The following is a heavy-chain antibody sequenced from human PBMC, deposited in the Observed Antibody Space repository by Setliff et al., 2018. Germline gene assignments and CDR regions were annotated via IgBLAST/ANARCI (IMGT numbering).Heavy chain of an antibody. Sequence: GASVKVSCKASGYTFTSYAMHWVRQAPGQRLEWMGWINAGNGNTKYSQKFLGRVTITRDTSANTAYMELSSLRSEDTAVYYCARDTYIGDFWSGYYIQGQFDPWGQGTLVTVSS. J-gene: IGHJ5*02. D-gene: IGHD3-3*01. CDR1: GYTFTSYA. V-gene: IGHV1-3*01. CDR3: ARDTYIGDFWSGYYIQGQFDP. CDR2: INAGNGNT.